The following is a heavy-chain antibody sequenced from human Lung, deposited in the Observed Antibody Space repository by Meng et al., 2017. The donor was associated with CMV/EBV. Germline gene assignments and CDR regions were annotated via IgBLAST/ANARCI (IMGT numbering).Heavy chain of an antibody. Sequence: SCAASGFTFSSYAMSWVRQAPGKGLEWVSVIYSGGSSTYYADSVKGRFTISRDNSKNTLYLQMNSLRAEDTAVHYCAKEYDFWSGSDHYYYYYGMDVWXQGTTVTVSS. D-gene: IGHD3-3*01. V-gene: IGHV3-23*03. CDR3: AKEYDFWSGSDHYYYYYGMDV. CDR2: IYSGGSST. J-gene: IGHJ6*02. CDR1: GFTFSSYA.